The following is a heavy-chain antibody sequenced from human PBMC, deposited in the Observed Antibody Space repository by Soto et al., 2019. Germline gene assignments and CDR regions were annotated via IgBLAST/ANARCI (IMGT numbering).Heavy chain of an antibody. CDR3: ARPYSSGWIPPGAWFDP. Sequence: ASVKVSCKASGYTFTSYAMHWVRQAPGQRLEWMGWINAGNGNTKYSQKFQGRVTITRDTSASTAYMELSSLRSEDTAVYYCARPYSSGWIPPGAWFDPWGQGTLVTVSS. J-gene: IGHJ5*02. CDR1: GYTFTSYA. CDR2: INAGNGNT. V-gene: IGHV1-3*01. D-gene: IGHD6-19*01.